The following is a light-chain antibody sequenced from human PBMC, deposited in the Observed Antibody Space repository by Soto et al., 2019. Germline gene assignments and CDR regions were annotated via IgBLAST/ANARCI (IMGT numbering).Light chain of an antibody. Sequence: VVLTQSPATLSLSPGERGTLSCGASQSVSSSYVAWYQHKPGLAPRLLIHDTSNRATGIPARFSGSGSGTDFTLTINSLEPEDFAVYYCQQRSNWPSITFGQGTRLEIK. CDR2: DTS. CDR1: QSVSSSY. J-gene: IGKJ5*01. V-gene: IGKV3-11*01. CDR3: QQRSNWPSIT.